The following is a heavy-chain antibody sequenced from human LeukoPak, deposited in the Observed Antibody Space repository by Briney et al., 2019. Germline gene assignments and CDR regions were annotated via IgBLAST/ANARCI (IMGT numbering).Heavy chain of an antibody. V-gene: IGHV1-18*01. CDR3: ARDRFLRSSTSCYAD. D-gene: IGHD2-2*01. J-gene: IGHJ4*02. CDR1: GYTFTSYG. Sequence: WASVKVSCKASGYTFTSYGISWVRQAPGQGLEWMGWISAYNGNTNYAQKLQGRVTMTTDTSTSTAYMELRSLRSDDTAVYYCARDRFLRSSTSCYADWGQGTLVTVSS. CDR2: ISAYNGNT.